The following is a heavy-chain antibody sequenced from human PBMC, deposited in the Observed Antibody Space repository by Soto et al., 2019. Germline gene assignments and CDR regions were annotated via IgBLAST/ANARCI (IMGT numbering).Heavy chain of an antibody. V-gene: IGHV1-18*01. J-gene: IGHJ1*01. D-gene: IGHD3-16*02. CDR3: PRDVTD. CDR2: ISAYNGNT. Sequence: GASVMVSWKASVYTFTSSGISWVRQAPGQGLEWMGWISAYNGNTNYAQKLQGRVTMTTDTSTSTAYMELSSLRSGGTAVYYCPRDVTDSGQGTLVTVSS. CDR1: VYTFTSSG.